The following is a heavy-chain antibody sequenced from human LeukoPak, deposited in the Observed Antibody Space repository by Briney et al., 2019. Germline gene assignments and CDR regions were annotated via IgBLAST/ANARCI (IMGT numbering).Heavy chain of an antibody. D-gene: IGHD2-15*01. Sequence: PSETLSLTCAVYGGSFSGYYWSGIRQPPGKGLEWIGEINHSGSTNYNPSLKSRVTISVDTSKNQFSLKLSSVTAADTAVYYCARSGPVDCSGGSCYEGYWGQGTLVTVSS. CDR1: GGSFSGYY. CDR2: INHSGST. V-gene: IGHV4-34*01. CDR3: ARSGPVDCSGGSCYEGY. J-gene: IGHJ4*02.